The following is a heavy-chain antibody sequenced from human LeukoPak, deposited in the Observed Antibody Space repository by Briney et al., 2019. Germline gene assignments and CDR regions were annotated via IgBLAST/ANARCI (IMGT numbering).Heavy chain of an antibody. CDR2: IKEDGSEK. J-gene: IGHJ4*02. CDR3: ARQLVGATYFDY. Sequence: GGSPRLSCAVSGYTFSNYWMSWVRQAPGKGLEWVANIKEDGSEKYYVDSVKGRFTISRDNAKNSLYLQMNSLRAEDTAVYYCARQLVGATYFDYWGQGTLVTVSS. D-gene: IGHD1-26*01. CDR1: GYTFSNYW. V-gene: IGHV3-7*01.